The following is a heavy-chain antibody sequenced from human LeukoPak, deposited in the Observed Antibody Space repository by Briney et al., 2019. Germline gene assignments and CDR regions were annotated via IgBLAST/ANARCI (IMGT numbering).Heavy chain of an antibody. CDR3: AKNPDSDTWGY. Sequence: PGGSLRLSCAASGFKFRDQSMSWVRQAPGKGLEWVSGISGGGISTFYADSVKGRFTISRDNFKNTLYLQMNSLRAEDTAVYYCAKNPDSDTWGYWGQGTLVTVSS. V-gene: IGHV3-23*01. CDR2: ISGGGIST. D-gene: IGHD7-27*01. J-gene: IGHJ4*02. CDR1: GFKFRDQS.